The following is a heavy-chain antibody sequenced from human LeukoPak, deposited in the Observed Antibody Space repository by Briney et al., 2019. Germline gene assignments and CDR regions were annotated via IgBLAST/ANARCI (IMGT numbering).Heavy chain of an antibody. CDR3: ARVDCSGGSCYPGYFDY. Sequence: SETLSLTCTVPGGSISSYYWSWIRQPAGKGLEWIWRIYTSGSTNYNPSLKSRVTMSVDTSKNQFSLKLSSVTAADTAVYYCARVDCSGGSCYPGYFDYWGQGTLVTVSS. D-gene: IGHD2-15*01. CDR1: GGSISSYY. CDR2: IYTSGST. J-gene: IGHJ4*02. V-gene: IGHV4-4*07.